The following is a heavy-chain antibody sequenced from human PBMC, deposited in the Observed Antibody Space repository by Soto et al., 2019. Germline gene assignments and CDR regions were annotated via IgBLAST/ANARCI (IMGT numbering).Heavy chain of an antibody. D-gene: IGHD3-10*01. Sequence: GGSLRLSCAASGFTFSSYAMSWVRKAPGKGLEWVSAISGSGGSTYYADSVKGRFTISRDNSKNTLYLQMNSLRAEDTAVYYCARDLRYGSGSYLLSYWGQGTLVTVSS. J-gene: IGHJ4*02. CDR3: ARDLRYGSGSYLLSY. CDR2: ISGSGGST. V-gene: IGHV3-23*01. CDR1: GFTFSSYA.